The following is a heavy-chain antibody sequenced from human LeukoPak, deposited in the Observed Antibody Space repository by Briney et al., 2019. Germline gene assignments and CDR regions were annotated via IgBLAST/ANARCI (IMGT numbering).Heavy chain of an antibody. D-gene: IGHD6-13*01. V-gene: IGHV1-2*04. CDR3: ARHTSDSSSWYSYWGY. CDR1: GYTFTSYY. Sequence: ASVKVSCKASGYTFTSYYMHWVRQAPGQGLEWMGWINPNSGGTNYAQKFQGWVTMTRDTSISTAYMELSRLRSEDTAVYYCARHTSDSSSWYSYWGYWGQGTLVTVSS. CDR2: INPNSGGT. J-gene: IGHJ4*02.